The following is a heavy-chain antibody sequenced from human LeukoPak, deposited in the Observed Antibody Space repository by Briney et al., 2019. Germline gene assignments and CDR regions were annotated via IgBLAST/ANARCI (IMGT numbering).Heavy chain of an antibody. CDR2: IKQDGSEK. J-gene: IGHJ4*02. Sequence: GGSLRFSCAASGFIFRSYWMSWVRQAPGKGLEWVASIKQDGSEKRYVDSVKGRFTISRDNAENSLYLQMNSLRTEDTAVYYCARRAYLSFDYWGQGTLVTVSS. CDR1: GFIFRSYW. V-gene: IGHV3-7*03. D-gene: IGHD2/OR15-2a*01. CDR3: ARRAYLSFDY.